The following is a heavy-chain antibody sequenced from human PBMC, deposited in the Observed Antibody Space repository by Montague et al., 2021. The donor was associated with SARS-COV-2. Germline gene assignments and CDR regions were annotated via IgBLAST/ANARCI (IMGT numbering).Heavy chain of an antibody. J-gene: IGHJ3*02. CDR1: RGSFSNYY. V-gene: IGHV4-34*01. D-gene: IGHD3-9*01. CDR2: INQGGAP. CDR3: ARGRPVQGSFRHFDSISSGALDI. Sequence: SETLSLTCAVSRGSFSNYYWTWIRQSPGKGLEWIGEINQGGAPNYTPSLKSRVTISLDTSKEQISLKLNSVTVADTAVFFCARGRPVQGSFRHFDSISSGALDIWAQGSLVIVSS.